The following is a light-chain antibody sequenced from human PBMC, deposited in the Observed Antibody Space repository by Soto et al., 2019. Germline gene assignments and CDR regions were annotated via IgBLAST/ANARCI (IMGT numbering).Light chain of an antibody. V-gene: IGLV2-8*01. Sequence: QSVLTQPPSASGSPGQSVTISCTGTISDVGSYNYVAWYQQHPGKAPKLMIYEVSKRPSGVPDRFAGSKSGNTASLTVSGLQAEDEADYYCSSDAGSNRGVFGTGTKLTVL. CDR2: EVS. CDR1: ISDVGSYNY. CDR3: SSDAGSNRGV. J-gene: IGLJ1*01.